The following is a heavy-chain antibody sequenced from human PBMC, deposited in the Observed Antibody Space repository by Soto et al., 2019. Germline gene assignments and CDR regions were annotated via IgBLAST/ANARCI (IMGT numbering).Heavy chain of an antibody. D-gene: IGHD3-16*02. CDR1: GDTDTNYV. Sequence: ASVKVSCKASGDTDTNYVICWVRQAPGQGLEWMGGIFPKFGTTYSAQKLQDRLTITADESTSTVYMQLSSLRLDDTAVYYCEAEMTFGKLSVVWGQGTTVTVSS. V-gene: IGHV1-69*13. CDR3: EAEMTFGKLSVV. CDR2: IFPKFGTT. J-gene: IGHJ6*02.